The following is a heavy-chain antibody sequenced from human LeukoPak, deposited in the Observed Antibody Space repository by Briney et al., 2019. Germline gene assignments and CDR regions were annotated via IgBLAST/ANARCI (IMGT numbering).Heavy chain of an antibody. V-gene: IGHV1-8*02. Sequence: ASVKVSCKASGGTFSSYAINWVRQATGQGLEWMGWMNPNSGNTGYAQKFQGRVTMTRNTSISTAYMELSSLRSEDTAVYYCARDARRGVELKAFDVWGQGTMVTVSS. CDR1: GGTFSSYA. CDR3: ARDARRGVELKAFDV. D-gene: IGHD1-7*01. J-gene: IGHJ3*01. CDR2: MNPNSGNT.